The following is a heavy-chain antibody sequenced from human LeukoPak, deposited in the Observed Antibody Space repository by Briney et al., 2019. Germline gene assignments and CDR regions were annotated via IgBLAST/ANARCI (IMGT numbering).Heavy chain of an antibody. CDR3: ARDRAWSTIETLQLDY. J-gene: IGHJ4*02. CDR1: GGTFSSYA. D-gene: IGHD5/OR15-5a*01. CDR2: TIPIFGTA. Sequence: ASVTVSCKASGGTFSSYAISWVRQAPGQGLEWMGGTIPIFGTAHYAQKFQGRVTITADESTSTAYMELSSLKSEDTAVYYCARDRAWSTIETLQLDYWGQGTLVTVSS. V-gene: IGHV1-69*13.